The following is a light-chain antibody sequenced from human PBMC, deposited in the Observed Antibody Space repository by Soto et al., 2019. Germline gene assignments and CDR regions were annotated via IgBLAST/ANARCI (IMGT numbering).Light chain of an antibody. CDR2: DVS. J-gene: IGLJ1*01. Sequence: QSALTQPASVSGSPGQSITISCTGTSSDVGGYNYVSWYQQHPGKAPKLMIYDVSNRPSGVSNRFSGSKSGNTASLTISGLQAEDESDDYSSSYTSSSTLYVFGTGTKDTV. CDR3: SSYTSSSTLYV. V-gene: IGLV2-14*01. CDR1: SSDVGGYNY.